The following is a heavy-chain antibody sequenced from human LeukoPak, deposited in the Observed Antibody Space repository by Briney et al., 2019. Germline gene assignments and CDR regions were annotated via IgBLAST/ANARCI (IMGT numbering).Heavy chain of an antibody. D-gene: IGHD2-21*02. CDR1: GYTLTELS. CDR3: ARDLQTAYQYYFDY. V-gene: IGHV1-46*01. Sequence: ASVKVSCKVSGYTLTELSMHWVRQAPGQGLEWMGIINPSGGSTTYAQKFQGRVTMTRDTSTSTVYMELSSLRSEDTAVYYCARDLQTAYQYYFDYWGQGTLVTVSS. J-gene: IGHJ4*02. CDR2: INPSGGST.